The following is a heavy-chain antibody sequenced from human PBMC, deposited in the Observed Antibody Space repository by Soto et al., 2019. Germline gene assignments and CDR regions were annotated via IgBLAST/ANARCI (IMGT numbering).Heavy chain of an antibody. J-gene: IGHJ5*02. V-gene: IGHV3-21*01. CDR1: GFTFSSYS. Sequence: GGSLRLSXAASGFTFSSYSMNWVRQAPGKGLEWVSSISSSSSYIYYADSVKGRFTISRDNAKNSLYLQMNSLRAEDTAVYYCARRVAAAGTDNWFDPWGQGTLVTVSS. CDR3: ARRVAAAGTDNWFDP. CDR2: ISSSSSYI. D-gene: IGHD6-13*01.